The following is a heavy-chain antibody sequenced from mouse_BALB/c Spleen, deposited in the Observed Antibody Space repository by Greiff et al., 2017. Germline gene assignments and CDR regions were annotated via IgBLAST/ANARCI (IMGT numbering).Heavy chain of an antibody. D-gene: IGHD1-1*01. CDR3: ARISYYYGSSYWYFDV. J-gene: IGHJ1*01. Sequence: EVQLQQSGPELVKPGASVKISCKASGYTFTDYNMHWVKQSHGKSLEWIGYIYPYNGGTGYNQKFKSKATLTVDNSSSTAYMELRSLTSEDSAVYYCARISYYYGSSYWYFDVWGAGTTVTVSS. V-gene: IGHV1S29*02. CDR2: IYPYNGGT. CDR1: GYTFTDYN.